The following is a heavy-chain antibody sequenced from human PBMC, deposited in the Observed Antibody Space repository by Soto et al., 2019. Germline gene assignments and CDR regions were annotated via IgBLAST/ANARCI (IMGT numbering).Heavy chain of an antibody. CDR2: IYYSGST. CDR1: GGSISSYY. J-gene: IGHJ3*02. D-gene: IGHD4-17*01. V-gene: IGHV4-59*01. Sequence: TSETLSVTCTVSGGSISSYYWSWIRQPPGKGLEWIGYIYYSGSTNYNPSLKSRVTISVDTSKNQFSLKLSSVTAADTAVYYCARRYGSAFDIWGQGTMVTVSS. CDR3: ARRYGSAFDI.